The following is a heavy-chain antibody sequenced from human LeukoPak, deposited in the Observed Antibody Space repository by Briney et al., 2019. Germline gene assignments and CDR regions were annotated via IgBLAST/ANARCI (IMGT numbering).Heavy chain of an antibody. V-gene: IGHV3-53*01. D-gene: IGHD6-6*01. J-gene: IGHJ4*02. CDR3: ASLSLGHY. CDR1: GFTVSNNY. CDR2: IYSGGST. Sequence: GGSLRLSCAASGFTVSNNYMSWVRQAPGKGLEWVSVIYSGGSTYYADSVKGRFTISRDTSKNTLSLQMNSLGAEDTAVYYCASLSLGHYWGQGTLVTVSS.